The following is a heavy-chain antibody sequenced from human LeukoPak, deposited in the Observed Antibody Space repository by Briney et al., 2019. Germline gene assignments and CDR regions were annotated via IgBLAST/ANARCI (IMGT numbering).Heavy chain of an antibody. J-gene: IGHJ4*02. V-gene: IGHV4-30-2*01. CDR1: GGSISSSSYY. D-gene: IGHD4-17*01. Sequence: SETLSLTCTVSGGSISSSSYYWGWIRQPPGKGLEWIGYIYHSGSTYYNPSLKSRVTISVDRSKNQFSLKLSSVTAADTAVYYCARTDDYGVFGFDYWGQGTLVAVSS. CDR2: IYHSGST. CDR3: ARTDDYGVFGFDY.